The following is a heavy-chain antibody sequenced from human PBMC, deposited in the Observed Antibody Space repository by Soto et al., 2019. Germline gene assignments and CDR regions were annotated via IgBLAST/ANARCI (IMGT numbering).Heavy chain of an antibody. J-gene: IGHJ4*02. D-gene: IGHD2-2*01. CDR1: GFTVSSNY. CDR2: IYSGGST. V-gene: IGHV3-53*01. CDR3: ARGLGYCSSTSCPYRQKGYYFDY. Sequence: HPVGSLRLSCAASGFTVSSNYMSWVRQAPGKGLEWVSVIYSGGSTYYADSVKGRFTISRDNSKNTLYLQMNSLRAEDTAVYYCARGLGYCSSTSCPYRQKGYYFDYWGQGTLVTVPQ.